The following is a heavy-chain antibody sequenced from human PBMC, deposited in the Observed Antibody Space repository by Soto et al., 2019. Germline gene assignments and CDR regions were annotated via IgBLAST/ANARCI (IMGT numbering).Heavy chain of an antibody. CDR3: ARESPYDILTGQPYYYGMDV. CDR1: GYTFTSYY. D-gene: IGHD3-9*01. CDR2: INPSGGST. J-gene: IGHJ6*02. V-gene: IGHV1-46*01. Sequence: ASVKVSCKASGYTFTSYYMHWVRQAPGQGLEWMGIINPSGGSTSYAQKFQGRVTMTRDTSTSTVYMELSSLRSGDTAVYYCARESPYDILTGQPYYYGMDVWGQETTVTVSS.